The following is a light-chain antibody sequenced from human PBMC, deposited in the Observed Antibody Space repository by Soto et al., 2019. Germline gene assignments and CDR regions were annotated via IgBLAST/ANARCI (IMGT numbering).Light chain of an antibody. J-gene: IGKJ5*01. CDR3: QQFGSSPIT. CDR2: DAS. V-gene: IGKV3-20*01. Sequence: EIVLTQSPGTFSLSPGDIATLSFRSSQTVSSTYFAWYQQRPGQAPRLLFYDASTRATGIPDRFSCSGSQRDFTLTISRLEPEDSAIYYCQQFGSSPITFGQGTRLEIK. CDR1: QTVSSTY.